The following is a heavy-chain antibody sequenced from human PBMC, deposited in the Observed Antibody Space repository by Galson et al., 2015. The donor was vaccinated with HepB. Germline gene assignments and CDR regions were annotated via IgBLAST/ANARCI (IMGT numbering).Heavy chain of an antibody. CDR1: GFTVSSHS. D-gene: IGHD6-19*01. CDR2: IWYDGSNK. Sequence: SLRLSSAASGFTVSSHSMHCVRQAPGKGLEWVAVIWYDGSNKYYADSVKGRFTIPRDNSKNTLYLQMNSLRAEDTAVYYCARDGSSGWSPDMDVWGKGTTVTVSS. V-gene: IGHV3-33*01. J-gene: IGHJ6*03. CDR3: ARDGSSGWSPDMDV.